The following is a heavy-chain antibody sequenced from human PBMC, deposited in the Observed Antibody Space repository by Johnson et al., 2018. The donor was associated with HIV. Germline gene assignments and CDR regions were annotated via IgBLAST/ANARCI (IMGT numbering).Heavy chain of an antibody. J-gene: IGHJ3*01. V-gene: IGHV3-66*01. CDR2: IYSGGNT. D-gene: IGHD5-18*01. Sequence: VQLVESGGGLVQPGESLRLSCAASGFTVSNNYMHWVRQAPGKGLEWVSVIYSGGNTYYADSVKGRFIISRDNFKNTLYLQMNSLRAEDTAVYYCARDGRDLVTRGSFDVWGQGTVVT. CDR1: GFTVSNNY. CDR3: ARDGRDLVTRGSFDV.